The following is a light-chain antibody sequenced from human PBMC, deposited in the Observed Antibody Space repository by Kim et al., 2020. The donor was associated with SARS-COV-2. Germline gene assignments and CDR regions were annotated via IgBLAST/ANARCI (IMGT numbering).Light chain of an antibody. CDR2: GTS. J-gene: IGKJ2*01. V-gene: IGKV3-20*01. Sequence: LSPGGRATLSCRASQSVSINYLAWYQQKPGQAPGLLIYGTSNRATGIPDRFSGSGTGTDFTLTISRLEPEDFAVYYCHHYGSSPYTFGQGTKLEI. CDR1: QSVSINY. CDR3: HHYGSSPYT.